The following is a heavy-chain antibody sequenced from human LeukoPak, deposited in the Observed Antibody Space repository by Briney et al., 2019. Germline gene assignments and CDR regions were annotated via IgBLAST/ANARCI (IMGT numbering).Heavy chain of an antibody. J-gene: IGHJ5*02. Sequence: GGSLRLSCAASGFTFSSYAMNWVRQAPGKGLEWVAVISYDGSNKYYADSVKGRFTISRDNSKNTLYLQMNSLRAEDTAVYYCAREDYGDYWDWFDPWGQGTLVTVSS. V-gene: IGHV3-30*04. CDR2: ISYDGSNK. CDR3: AREDYGDYWDWFDP. D-gene: IGHD4-17*01. CDR1: GFTFSSYA.